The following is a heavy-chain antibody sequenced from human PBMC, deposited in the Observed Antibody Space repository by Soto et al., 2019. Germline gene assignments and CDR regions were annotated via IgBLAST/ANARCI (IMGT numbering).Heavy chain of an antibody. CDR3: AHIDYTVYLKHPLDY. J-gene: IGHJ4*02. D-gene: IGHD4-4*01. CDR2: IYWNDDK. V-gene: IGHV2-5*01. Sequence: QITLKESGPTLVKPTATLTLTCTFSGFSVATTGVGVGWVRQPPGKALEFLAVIYWNDDKRDSPSLSNRLTITKDASRNQVVLKMTDMDTVDTATYYCAHIDYTVYLKHPLDYWGQGTPVTVSP. CDR1: GFSVATTGVG.